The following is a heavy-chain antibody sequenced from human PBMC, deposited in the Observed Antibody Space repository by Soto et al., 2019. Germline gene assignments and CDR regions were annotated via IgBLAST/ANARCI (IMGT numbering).Heavy chain of an antibody. CDR2: INPSGGST. D-gene: IGHD5-12*01. J-gene: IGHJ6*04. CDR3: ARDPNRGYSGYDPPDV. V-gene: IGHV1-46*01. Sequence: ASVKVSCKASGYTFTSYYMHWVRQAPGQGLEWMGIINPSGGSTSYAQKFQGRVTMTRDTSTSTVYMELSSLRSEDTAVYYCARDPNRGYSGYDPPDVCGEGTTVTLSS. CDR1: GYTFTSYY.